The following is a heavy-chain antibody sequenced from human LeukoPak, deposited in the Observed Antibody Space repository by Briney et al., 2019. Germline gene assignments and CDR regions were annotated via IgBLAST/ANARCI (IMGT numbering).Heavy chain of an antibody. V-gene: IGHV1-24*01. CDR2: FDPEDGET. J-gene: IGHJ4*02. Sequence: ASVKVSCKVSGYTLTELSMHWVRQAPGKGLEWMGGFDPEDGETIHAQKFQGRVTMTEDTSTDTAYMELSSLRSEDTAVYYCATADYSPARYYFDYWGQGTLVTVSS. CDR1: GYTLTELS. CDR3: ATADYSPARYYFDY. D-gene: IGHD4-11*01.